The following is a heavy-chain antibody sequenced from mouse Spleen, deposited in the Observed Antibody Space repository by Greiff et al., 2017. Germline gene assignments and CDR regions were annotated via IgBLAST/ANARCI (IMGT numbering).Heavy chain of an antibody. CDR3: AREGNDGYGTFAY. Sequence: EVQLQESGPGLVKPSQSLSLTCSVTGYSITSGYYWNWIRQFPGNKLEWMGYISYDGSNNYNPSLKNRISITRDTSKNQFFLKLNSVTTEDTATYYCAREGNDGYGTFAYWGQGTLVTVSA. CDR1: GYSITSGYY. J-gene: IGHJ3*01. V-gene: IGHV3-6*01. CDR2: ISYDGSN. D-gene: IGHD2-3*01.